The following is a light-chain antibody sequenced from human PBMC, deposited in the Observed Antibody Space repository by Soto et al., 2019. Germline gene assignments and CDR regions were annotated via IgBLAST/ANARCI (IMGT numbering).Light chain of an antibody. CDR1: QSVSSSF. V-gene: IGKV3-20*01. J-gene: IGKJ1*01. Sequence: EIVLTQSPGTLSLSPGERATLSCRASQSVSSSFLAWYQQKPGQAPRLLIYGASIRATGIPDRFSGSGSGTDFTLTISRLEPDDFAVYYCQQYGSSPPWTFGQGTKVESK. CDR3: QQYGSSPPWT. CDR2: GAS.